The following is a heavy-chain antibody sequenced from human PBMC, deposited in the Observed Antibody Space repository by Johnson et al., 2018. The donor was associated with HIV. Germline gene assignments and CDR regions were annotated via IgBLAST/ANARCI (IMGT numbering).Heavy chain of an antibody. V-gene: IGHV3-7*05. Sequence: EVQVLESGGGLVQPGGSLRLSCAASGFSFGDYWMTWVRQAPGKGLEWVANIKEDGSEKYYVDSVKGRFTVSRDNTRNSLCLQMDSLRAEDTAVYYCAREGVGTTCPFDIWGQGTMVTVSS. CDR2: IKEDGSEK. CDR1: GFSFGDYW. J-gene: IGHJ3*02. CDR3: AREGVGTTCPFDI. D-gene: IGHD1-26*01.